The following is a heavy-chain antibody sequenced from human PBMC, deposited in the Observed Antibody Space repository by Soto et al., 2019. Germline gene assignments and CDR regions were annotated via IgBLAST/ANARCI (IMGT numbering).Heavy chain of an antibody. V-gene: IGHV4-34*01. CDR3: ASGRGTENY. Sequence: SQTLSLTCGVYGASFSGSYWSWIRQPPGKGLEWIGEINDSGSTNYNPSLKSRVTISVETSTNQCSLNMRSVTAADTAVYYCASGRGTENYWARGTLVTVSS. J-gene: IGHJ4*02. D-gene: IGHD3-10*01. CDR1: GASFSGSY. CDR2: INDSGST.